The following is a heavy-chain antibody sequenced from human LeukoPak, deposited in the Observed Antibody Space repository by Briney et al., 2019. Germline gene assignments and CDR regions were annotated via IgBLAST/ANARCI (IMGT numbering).Heavy chain of an antibody. CDR1: GGTFSSYA. J-gene: IGHJ4*02. CDR2: IIPILSIA. CDR3: ARRGSSWWFDY. Sequence: ASVKVSCKASGGTFSSYAISWVRQAPGQGLEWMGRIIPILSIANYAQKFQGRVTITADKSTSTAYMELSSLRSEDTAVYYCARRGSSWWFDYWGQGTLVTVSS. V-gene: IGHV1-69*04. D-gene: IGHD6-13*01.